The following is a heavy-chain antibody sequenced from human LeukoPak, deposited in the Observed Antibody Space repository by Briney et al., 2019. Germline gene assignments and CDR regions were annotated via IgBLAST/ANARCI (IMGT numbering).Heavy chain of an antibody. CDR2: IYYSGST. D-gene: IGHD3-10*01. J-gene: IGHJ5*02. CDR3: ARVIGRLLWFGELTYWFDP. Sequence: SETLSLTCTVSGGSISSYYWSWIRQPPGKGLEWIGYIYYSGSTNYNPSLKSRVTISVDTSKNQFSLKLSSVTAADTAVYYCARVIGRLLWFGELTYWFDPWGQGTLLTVSS. CDR1: GGSISSYY. V-gene: IGHV4-59*01.